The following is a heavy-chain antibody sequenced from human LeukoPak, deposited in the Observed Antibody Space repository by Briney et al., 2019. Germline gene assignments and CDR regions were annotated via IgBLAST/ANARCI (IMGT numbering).Heavy chain of an antibody. CDR3: TRGGVDY. J-gene: IGHJ4*02. V-gene: IGHV3-74*01. Sequence: GGSLRLSCAASGFTFSNYWMHCVRQAPGKGLVWVSRINSDGSTTTYADSVKGRFTISRDNAKNTLYLQMNSLRAEDTAVYFCTRGGVDYWGQGTLVTVSS. CDR1: GFTFSNYW. CDR2: INSDGSTT. D-gene: IGHD3-10*01.